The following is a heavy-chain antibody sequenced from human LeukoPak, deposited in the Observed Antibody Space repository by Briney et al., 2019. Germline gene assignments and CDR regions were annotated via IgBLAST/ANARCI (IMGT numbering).Heavy chain of an antibody. J-gene: IGHJ4*02. CDR2: IYTSGST. D-gene: IGHD6-6*01. CDR3: ARAPYSSSSVFDY. CDR1: GVAISDYY. Sequence: SETLSLTCSVSGVAISDYYWSWIRQPAGKGLEWIGRIYTSGSTNYNPSLKSRVTMSVDTSKNQFSLELSSVTAADTAVYYCARAPYSSSSVFDYWGQGTLVTVSS. V-gene: IGHV4-4*07.